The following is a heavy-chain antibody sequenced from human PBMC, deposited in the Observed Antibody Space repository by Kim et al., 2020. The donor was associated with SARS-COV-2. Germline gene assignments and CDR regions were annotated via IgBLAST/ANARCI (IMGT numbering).Heavy chain of an antibody. Sequence: SVKVSCKASGGTFSSYAISWVRQAPGQGLEWMGGIIPIFGTANYAQKFQGRVTITADESTSTAYMELSSLRSEDTAVYYCARGLRYFDWLFDQMAGYYGMDVWGQGTTVTVSS. J-gene: IGHJ6*02. CDR3: ARGLRYFDWLFDQMAGYYGMDV. V-gene: IGHV1-69*13. CDR2: IIPIFGTA. D-gene: IGHD3-9*01. CDR1: GGTFSSYA.